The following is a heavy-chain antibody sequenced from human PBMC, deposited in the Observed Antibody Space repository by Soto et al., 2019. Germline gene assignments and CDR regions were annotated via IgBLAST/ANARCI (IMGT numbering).Heavy chain of an antibody. CDR1: GYTFSSYG. J-gene: IGHJ6*02. V-gene: IGHV1-18*01. CDR3: ARDDFVVRGVYYYYGMVV. Sequence: QAQLVQSGAEVKKPGASVKVSCKASGYTFSSYGITWVRQAPGQGLEWMAWISGYNGNTNYAQNLQGRVTMTTDTSTTTAYMELRSLRSDDTAVYYCARDDFVVRGVYYYYGMVVWGQGTTVTVSS. D-gene: IGHD3-10*01. CDR2: ISGYNGNT.